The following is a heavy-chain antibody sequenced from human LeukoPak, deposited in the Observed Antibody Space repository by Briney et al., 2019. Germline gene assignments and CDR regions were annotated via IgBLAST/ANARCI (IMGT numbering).Heavy chain of an antibody. CDR1: GFTFSSYA. Sequence: PGGSLRLSCAASGFTFSSYAMTWVRQAPGKGLEWVSVIRVSGGSTYYADPVKGRFTISRDISKSTLYLQMNSLRVEDTAIYYCAKGEWIDVWGQGATVTVSS. D-gene: IGHD5-12*01. CDR3: AKGEWIDV. CDR2: IRVSGGST. J-gene: IGHJ6*02. V-gene: IGHV3-23*01.